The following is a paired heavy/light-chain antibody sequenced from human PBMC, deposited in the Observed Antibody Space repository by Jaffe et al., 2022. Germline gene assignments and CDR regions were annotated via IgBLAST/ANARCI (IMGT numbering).Light chain of an antibody. J-gene: IGKJ1*01. V-gene: IGKV4-1*01. Sequence: DIVMTQSPDSLAVSLGERATINCKSSQSVLYSSNNKNHLAWYQQKPGQPPKLLIYWASTRESGVPDRFSGSGSGTDFTLTISSLQAEDVAVYYCQQYYSTPPWTFGQGTKVEIK. CDR1: QSVLYSSNNKNH. CDR2: WAS. CDR3: QQYYSTPPWT.
Heavy chain of an antibody. D-gene: IGHD2-21*02. CDR2: INYDGSEK. CDR3: ACQSRSVQSDFTY. V-gene: IGHV3-7*01. Sequence: EVQVVESGGGLVQPGGSLRLSCAASGFTLSKYWMNWVRQAPGKGLEWVANINYDGSEKRYVGSVEGRFTISRDNTKNSVYLQMNSLRAEDTAVYYCACQSRSVQSDFTYWGQGTLVTVSS. CDR1: GFTLSKYW. J-gene: IGHJ4*02.